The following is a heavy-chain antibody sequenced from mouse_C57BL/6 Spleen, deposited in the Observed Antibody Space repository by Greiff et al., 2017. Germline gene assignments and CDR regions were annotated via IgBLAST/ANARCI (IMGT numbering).Heavy chain of an antibody. D-gene: IGHD1-3*01. CDR3: AREWNNGESFDY. V-gene: IGHV1-18*01. J-gene: IGHJ2*01. CDR1: GYTFTDYN. CDR2: INPNNGGT. Sequence: QLQQSGPELVKPGASVKIPCKASGYTFTDYNMDWVKQSHGKSLEWIGDINPNNGGTIYNQKFKGQATLTVDKSSSTADMELRSLTSEDTAVYYCAREWNNGESFDYWGQGTTLTVSS.